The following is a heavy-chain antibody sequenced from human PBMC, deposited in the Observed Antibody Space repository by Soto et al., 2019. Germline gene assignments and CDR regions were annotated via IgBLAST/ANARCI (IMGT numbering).Heavy chain of an antibody. CDR2: ISSNGGST. CDR3: AGRPVPPLSRVRVSYYMDV. CDR1: GFTFSSYA. D-gene: IGHD6-13*01. Sequence: GGSLRLSCAASGFTFSSYAMHWVRQAPGKGLEYVSAISSNGGSTYYANSVKGRFTISRDNSKNTLYLQMGGLRAEDVDVFYCAGRPVPPLSRVRVSYYMDVWGKGTTVTVSS. V-gene: IGHV3-64*01. J-gene: IGHJ6*03.